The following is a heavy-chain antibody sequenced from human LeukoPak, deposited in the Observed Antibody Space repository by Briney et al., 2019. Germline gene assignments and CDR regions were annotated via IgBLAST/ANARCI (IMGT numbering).Heavy chain of an antibody. CDR1: GGSFSGYY. Sequence: MPSETLSLTCAVYGGSFSGYYWSWIRQPPGKGLEWIGEINHSGSTNYNPSLKSRVTISVDTSKKQFSLKLSSVTAADTAVYYCARGYYDSSGYYDYWGQGTLVTVSS. V-gene: IGHV4-34*01. J-gene: IGHJ4*02. CDR2: INHSGST. D-gene: IGHD3-22*01. CDR3: ARGYYDSSGYYDY.